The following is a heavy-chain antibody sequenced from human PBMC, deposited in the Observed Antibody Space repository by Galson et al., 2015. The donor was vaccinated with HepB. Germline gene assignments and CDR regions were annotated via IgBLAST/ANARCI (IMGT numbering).Heavy chain of an antibody. D-gene: IGHD5-18*01. V-gene: IGHV3-48*01. CDR1: GFSLSSYS. J-gene: IGHJ4*02. Sequence: SLRLSCAASGFSLSSYSMNWVRQAPGKGLEWVSYISSSGNTIDYAVSVKGRFTMSRDSAKNSVYLQMNSLRAEDTAVYYCARGRGYSYGYSDYWGQGTLVIVSS. CDR3: ARGRGYSYGYSDY. CDR2: ISSSGNTI.